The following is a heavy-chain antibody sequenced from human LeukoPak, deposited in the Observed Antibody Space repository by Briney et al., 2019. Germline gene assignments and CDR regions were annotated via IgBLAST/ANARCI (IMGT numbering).Heavy chain of an antibody. J-gene: IGHJ4*02. V-gene: IGHV3-23*01. D-gene: IGHD3-22*01. CDR1: GFTFRTYA. CDR2: AGSNGVT. Sequence: PGGSLRLSCTGSGFTFRTYAFGWVRQAPGKGLEWVSAAGSNGVTYYADSVKGRFTISRDNSKNALYLQMNGLRADDTAVYYCGIRDTSDYYVFWGQGTLVTVPS. CDR3: GIRDTSDYYVF.